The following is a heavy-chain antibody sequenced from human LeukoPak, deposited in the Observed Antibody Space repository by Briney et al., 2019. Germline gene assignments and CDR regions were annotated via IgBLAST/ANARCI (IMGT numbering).Heavy chain of an antibody. D-gene: IGHD3-16*01. CDR2: ISISGNGGST. V-gene: IGHV3-23*01. J-gene: IGHJ4*02. CDR3: AKGEGGGPYYFDY. Sequence: GGSLRLSCAASGFTFSDYYMSWVRQAPGKGLEWVSAISISGNGGSTYYADSVKGRFTISRDNSKNTLYLQMNSLRAEDTAVYYCAKGEGGGPYYFDYWGQGTLVTVSS. CDR1: GFTFSDYY.